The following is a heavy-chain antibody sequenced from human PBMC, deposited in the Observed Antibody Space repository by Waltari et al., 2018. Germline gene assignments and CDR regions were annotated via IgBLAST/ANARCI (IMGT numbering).Heavy chain of an antibody. V-gene: IGHV6-1*01. CDR2: TYYRSKWYS. Sequence: QVQLQQSGPGLMMPSQALSHTCAIPGDRVSSHSAPWNWTRQSASRGLEWLGRTYYRSKWYSDYAVSVKSRITINPDTSKNQFSLQLNSVSPEDTAVYYCAREGYYDSSAYCAYWGQGTLVTVSS. D-gene: IGHD3-22*01. CDR1: GDRVSSHSAP. J-gene: IGHJ4*02. CDR3: AREGYYDSSAYCAY.